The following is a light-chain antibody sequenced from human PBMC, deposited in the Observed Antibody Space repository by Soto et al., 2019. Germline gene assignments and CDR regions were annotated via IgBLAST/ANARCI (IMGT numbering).Light chain of an antibody. Sequence: QSVLTQPPSASGTPGQRVTISCSGSSSNIGSNYVYWYQQLPGTAPKLLIYRNNQRPSGVPDRFSGSKSGTSASLAISGLRSEDEADYYCAAWDDSLSGLLAMFGGGTQLTVL. CDR1: SSNIGSNY. CDR3: AAWDDSLSGLLAM. V-gene: IGLV1-47*01. J-gene: IGLJ7*01. CDR2: RNN.